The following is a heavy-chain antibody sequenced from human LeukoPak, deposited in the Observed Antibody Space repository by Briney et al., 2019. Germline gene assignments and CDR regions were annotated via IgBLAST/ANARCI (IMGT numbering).Heavy chain of an antibody. CDR2: ISSSGSTI. CDR3: ASTGDYYDSSGYPLLPYPDDY. D-gene: IGHD3-22*01. Sequence: GGSLRLSCAASGFTFSDYYMRWIRQAPGKGLEWVSYISSSGSTIYYADSVKGRFTISRDNAKNSLYLQMNSLRAEDTAVYYCASTGDYYDSSGYPLLPYPDDYWGQGTLVTVSS. V-gene: IGHV3-11*01. J-gene: IGHJ4*02. CDR1: GFTFSDYY.